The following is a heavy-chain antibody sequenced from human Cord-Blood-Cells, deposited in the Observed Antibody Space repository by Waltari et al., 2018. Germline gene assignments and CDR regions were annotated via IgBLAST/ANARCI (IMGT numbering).Heavy chain of an antibody. CDR3: ARDGVLLWFGELFDY. CDR2: ISSSGSTI. J-gene: IGHJ4*02. CDR1: GFTFSSYE. V-gene: IGHV3-48*03. D-gene: IGHD3-10*01. Sequence: EVQLVESGGGLVQPGGSLRLACADAGFTFSSYEINWVRQAPGKGLEWVSYISSSGSTIYYADSVKGRFTISRDNAKNSLYLQMNSLRAEDTAVYYCARDGVLLWFGELFDYWGQGTLVTVSS.